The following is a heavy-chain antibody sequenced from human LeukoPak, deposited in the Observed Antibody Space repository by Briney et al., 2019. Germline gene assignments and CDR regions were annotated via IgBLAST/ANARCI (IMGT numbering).Heavy chain of an antibody. CDR3: ARDRSSTAGTFDY. Sequence: SETLSLTCTVSGGSISSYYWSWIRQPPGKGLEWIGYIYYSGSTNYNPSLKSRVTISVDTSKNQFSLKLSSVTAADTAVYYCARDRSSTAGTFDYWGQGTLVTVSS. D-gene: IGHD6-13*01. J-gene: IGHJ4*02. CDR2: IYYSGST. CDR1: GGSISSYY. V-gene: IGHV4-59*01.